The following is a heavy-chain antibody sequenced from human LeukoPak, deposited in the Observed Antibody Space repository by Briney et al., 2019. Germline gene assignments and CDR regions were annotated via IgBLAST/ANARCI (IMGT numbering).Heavy chain of an antibody. CDR3: ARDAGDSSGYRFDY. D-gene: IGHD3-22*01. J-gene: IGHJ4*02. CDR2: ITSNLNYI. Sequence: GGSLRLSCAASGFTFSTYSMNWVRQAPGKGLEWVSSITSNLNYIYYADSVKGRFTISRNNAKNSLYLQMNSLRAEDTAVYYCARDAGDSSGYRFDYWGQGTLVTVSS. CDR1: GFTFSTYS. V-gene: IGHV3-21*04.